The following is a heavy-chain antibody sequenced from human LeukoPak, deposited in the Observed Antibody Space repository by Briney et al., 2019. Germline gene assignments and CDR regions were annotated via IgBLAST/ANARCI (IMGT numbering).Heavy chain of an antibody. Sequence: PGGSLRLSCAASGFTVSSYSMNWVRQAPGKGLEWVSSISSSSSYIYYADSVKGRFTISRDNAKNSLYLQMNSLRAEDTAVYYCARGRKVGANPPFDYWGQGTLVTVSS. CDR2: ISSSSSYI. D-gene: IGHD1-26*01. CDR3: ARGRKVGANPPFDY. V-gene: IGHV3-21*01. J-gene: IGHJ4*02. CDR1: GFTVSSYS.